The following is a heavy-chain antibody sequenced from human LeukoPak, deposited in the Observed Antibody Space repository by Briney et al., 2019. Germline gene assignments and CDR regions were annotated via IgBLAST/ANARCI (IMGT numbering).Heavy chain of an antibody. CDR1: GGSISNYY. D-gene: IGHD6-13*01. CDR3: ARGIAAADTRPFDY. CDR2: IYPSGGT. Sequence: SETLSLTCTVSGGSISNYYWSWIRQPAGKGLEWIGRIYPSGGTDYNPSLKSRVTMSIDTSKNQFSLKLSSVTAADTALYYCARGIAAADTRPFDYWGQGTLVTVSS. J-gene: IGHJ4*02. V-gene: IGHV4-4*07.